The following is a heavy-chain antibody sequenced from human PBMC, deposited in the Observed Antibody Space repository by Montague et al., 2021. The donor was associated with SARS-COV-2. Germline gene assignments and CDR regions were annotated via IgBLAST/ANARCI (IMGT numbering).Heavy chain of an antibody. D-gene: IGHD2-15*01. J-gene: IGHJ6*03. CDR3: AREVLGYCSGGSCSHHLGYYYYYYMDV. CDR2: IKQDGSEK. V-gene: IGHV3-7*05. Sequence: SLSLSCSASGFTFSSYWMSWVRQAPGKGLEWVANIKQDGSEKYYVDSVKGRFTTSRDNAKNSLYLQMNSLRAEDTAVYYCAREVLGYCSGGSCSHHLGYYYYYYMDVWGKGTTVTVSS. CDR1: GFTFSSYW.